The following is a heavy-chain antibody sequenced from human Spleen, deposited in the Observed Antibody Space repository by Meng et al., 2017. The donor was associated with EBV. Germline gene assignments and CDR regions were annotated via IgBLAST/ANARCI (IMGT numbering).Heavy chain of an antibody. Sequence: HLHQSGPGLVHPSETLSLTCGVSGGSIYAYYWNWIRQPPGKALEWIGYAYYTGRTNYNPSLKSRVTISLDTAKNEFSLDLSSVTAADTAVYYCARNGYDLYFDSWGQGSLVTVSS. V-gene: IGHV4-59*01. CDR2: AYYTGRT. D-gene: IGHD5-12*01. CDR1: GGSIYAYY. CDR3: ARNGYDLYFDS. J-gene: IGHJ4*02.